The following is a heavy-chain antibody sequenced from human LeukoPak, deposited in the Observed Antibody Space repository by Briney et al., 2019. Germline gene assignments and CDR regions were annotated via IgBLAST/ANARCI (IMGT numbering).Heavy chain of an antibody. J-gene: IGHJ4*02. D-gene: IGHD3-10*01. Sequence: SETLSLTCTVRGGSISSYYWSWIRQPPGKGLEWIGYIYYSGSTNYNPSLKSRVTISVDTSKNQFSLKLSSVTAADTAVYYCAREGPYYYGSGTLGYWGQGTLVTVSS. V-gene: IGHV4-59*01. CDR3: AREGPYYYGSGTLGY. CDR2: IYYSGST. CDR1: GGSISSYY.